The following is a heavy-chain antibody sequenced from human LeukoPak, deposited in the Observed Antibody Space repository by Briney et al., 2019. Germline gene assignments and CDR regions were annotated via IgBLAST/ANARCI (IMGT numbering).Heavy chain of an antibody. CDR1: GYTFTSYA. V-gene: IGHV7-4-1*02. J-gene: IGHJ4*02. Sequence: ASVKVSCKASGYTFTSYAMNWVRQAPGQRLEWMGWINTNTGNPTYAQGFTGRFVFSLDTSVSTAYLQISSLKAEDTAVYYCARAPDYDFWSGYHQFDYWGQGTLVTVSS. D-gene: IGHD3-3*01. CDR2: INTNTGNP. CDR3: ARAPDYDFWSGYHQFDY.